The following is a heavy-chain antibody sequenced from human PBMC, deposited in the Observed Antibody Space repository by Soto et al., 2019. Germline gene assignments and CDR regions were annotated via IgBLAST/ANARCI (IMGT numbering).Heavy chain of an antibody. CDR1: GFTFDDYA. J-gene: IGHJ6*02. V-gene: IGHV3-9*01. CDR2: ISWNSGSI. CDR3: AKDYFPYYYYYYGMDV. Sequence: GGSLRLSCAASGFTFDDYAMHWVRQAPGKGLEWVSGISWNSGSIGYADSVKGRFTISRDNAKNSLYLQMNSLRAEDTALYYCAKDYFPYYYYYYGMDVWGQGTTVTVSS.